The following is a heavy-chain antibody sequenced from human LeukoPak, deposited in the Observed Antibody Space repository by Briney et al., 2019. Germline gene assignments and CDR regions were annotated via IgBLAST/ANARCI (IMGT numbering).Heavy chain of an antibody. CDR1: GFTFSSYA. D-gene: IGHD3-22*01. CDR3: AKGNNFYDSSGHYDF. J-gene: IGHJ4*02. V-gene: IGHV3-23*01. Sequence: GGSLRLSCAASGFTFSSYAMSWVRQAPGKGLEWVSFISGNNAYTYYADSVKGRFTISRDNSKNTLYLQMDSLRVEDTAIYYCAKGNNFYDSSGHYDFWGQGALVTVSS. CDR2: ISGNNAYT.